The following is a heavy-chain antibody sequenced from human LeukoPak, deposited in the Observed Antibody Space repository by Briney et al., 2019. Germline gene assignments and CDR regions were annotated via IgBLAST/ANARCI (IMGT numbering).Heavy chain of an antibody. CDR1: GFTFSVYA. CDR2: ISGSGGST. V-gene: IGHV3-23*01. J-gene: IGHJ6*03. Sequence: GGSLRLSCAASGFTFSVYAMTWVRQAPGKGLEWVSAISGSGGSTYYADSVKGRFTISRDNAKNSLYLQMNSLRAEDTAVYYCARGWASMDVWGKGTTVTVSS. D-gene: IGHD1-26*01. CDR3: ARGWASMDV.